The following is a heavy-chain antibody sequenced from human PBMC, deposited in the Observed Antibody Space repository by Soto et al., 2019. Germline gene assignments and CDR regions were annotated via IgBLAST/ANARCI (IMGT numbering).Heavy chain of an antibody. Sequence: SETLSLTCTVSGGSISTSSYYWGWIRQPPGKGLEWIGSIYYSGSTYYNPSLKSRVTISVDTSKNQFSLKLSSVTAADTAVYYCARDYHSSGDYCGQGTLVTVSS. CDR2: IYYSGST. D-gene: IGHD3-22*01. CDR3: ARDYHSSGDY. J-gene: IGHJ4*02. V-gene: IGHV4-39*01. CDR1: GGSISTSSYY.